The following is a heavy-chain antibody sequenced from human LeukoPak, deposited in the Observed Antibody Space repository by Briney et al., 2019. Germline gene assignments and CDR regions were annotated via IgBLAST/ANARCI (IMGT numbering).Heavy chain of an antibody. J-gene: IGHJ4*02. Sequence: PSETLSLTCTVSGGSISSYYWSWIRQPPGKGLEWIGYIYYSGTTNYTPSLKSRVTISVDTSKNQFSLKLSSVTAADTAVYYYARGVYIAAAQYGYWGQGTLVTVSS. CDR3: ARGVYIAAAQYGY. CDR1: GGSISSYY. D-gene: IGHD6-13*01. V-gene: IGHV4-59*01. CDR2: IYYSGTT.